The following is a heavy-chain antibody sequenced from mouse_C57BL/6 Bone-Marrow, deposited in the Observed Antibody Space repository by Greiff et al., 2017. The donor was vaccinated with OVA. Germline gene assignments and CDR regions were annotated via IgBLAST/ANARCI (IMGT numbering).Heavy chain of an antibody. D-gene: IGHD2-1*01. CDR2: IDPANGNT. CDR3: AGIYYGNPYAMDY. CDR1: GFNIKNTY. V-gene: IGHV14-3*01. Sequence: DVKLVESVAELVRPGASVKLSCTASGFNIKNTYMHWVKQRPEQGLEWIGRIDPANGNTKYAPKFQGKATITADTSSNTAYLQLSSLTSEDTAIYYCAGIYYGNPYAMDYWGQGTSVTVSS. J-gene: IGHJ4*01.